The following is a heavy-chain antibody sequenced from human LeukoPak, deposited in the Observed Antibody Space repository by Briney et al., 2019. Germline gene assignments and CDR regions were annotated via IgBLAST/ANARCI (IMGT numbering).Heavy chain of an antibody. J-gene: IGHJ3*02. CDR1: GGSISSYY. CDR3: ARDGQDGYKGHDAFDI. Sequence: KTSETLSLTCTVSGGSISSYYWSWIRQPPGKGLEWIGYIYYSGSTNYNPSLKSRVTISVDTSKNQFSLKLSSVTAADTAVYYCARDGQDGYKGHDAFDIWGQGTMVTVSS. CDR2: IYYSGST. V-gene: IGHV4-59*01. D-gene: IGHD5-24*01.